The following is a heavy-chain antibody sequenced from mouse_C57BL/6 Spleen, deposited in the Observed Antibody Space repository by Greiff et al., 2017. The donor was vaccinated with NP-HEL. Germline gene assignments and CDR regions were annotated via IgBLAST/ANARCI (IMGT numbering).Heavy chain of an antibody. J-gene: IGHJ2*01. CDR2: ISYDGSN. CDR1: GYSITSGYY. D-gene: IGHD2-3*01. CDR3: AVMRNYFDY. Sequence: EVQLQESGPGLVKPSQSLSLTCSVTGYSITSGYYWNWIRQFPGNKLEWMGYISYDGSNNYNPSLKNRISITRDTSKNQFFLKLNSVTTEDTATYYCAVMRNYFDYWGQGTTLTVSS. V-gene: IGHV3-6*01.